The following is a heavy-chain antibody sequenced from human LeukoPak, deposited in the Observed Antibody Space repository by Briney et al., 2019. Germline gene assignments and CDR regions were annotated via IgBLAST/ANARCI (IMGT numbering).Heavy chain of an antibody. D-gene: IGHD5-24*01. Sequence: ASVTVTCKASGYTFTSYGMCWVRQAPGQGLEWMGWISAYNGNTNYAQKLQGRVTMTTDTSTSTAYMELRSLRSDDTAVYYCARSRDGSTGPVTHFYFDLWGKGTTVTVSS. V-gene: IGHV1-18*01. CDR1: GYTFTSYG. CDR2: ISAYNGNT. CDR3: ARSRDGSTGPVTHFYFDL. J-gene: IGHJ6*03.